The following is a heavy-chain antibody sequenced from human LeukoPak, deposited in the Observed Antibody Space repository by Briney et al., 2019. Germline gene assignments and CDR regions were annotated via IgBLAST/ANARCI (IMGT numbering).Heavy chain of an antibody. CDR2: IKEDGSQK. CDR1: GFTFSSYW. D-gene: IGHD7-27*01. CDR3: AKVLTGDRGYFDY. V-gene: IGHV3-7*03. Sequence: GGSLRLSCAASGFTFSSYWISWVRQAPGKGLEWVANIKEDGSQKHYVDSVTGRFTISRDNAKRSSYLQMKSLRAEDTAVYYCAKVLTGDRGYFDYWGQGTLVTVSS. J-gene: IGHJ4*02.